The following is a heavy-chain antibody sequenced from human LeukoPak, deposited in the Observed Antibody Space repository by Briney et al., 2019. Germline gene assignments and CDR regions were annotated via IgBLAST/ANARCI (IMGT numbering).Heavy chain of an antibody. J-gene: IGHJ4*02. Sequence: GGSLRLSCAASGVAFSSYAMSWVRQAPGKGLEWVSAISGSGGSTYYADSVKGGFTISRDNSKNTIYLQMHTLTAEDTAVYYCAKCSGGSCYKPPFDYWGQGTLVTVSS. D-gene: IGHD2-15*01. CDR3: AKCSGGSCYKPPFDY. CDR1: GVAFSSYA. CDR2: ISGSGGST. V-gene: IGHV3-23*01.